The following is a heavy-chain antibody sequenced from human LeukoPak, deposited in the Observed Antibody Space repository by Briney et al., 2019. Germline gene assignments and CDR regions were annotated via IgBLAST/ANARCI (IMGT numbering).Heavy chain of an antibody. J-gene: IGHJ4*02. CDR3: ARNSPYSSTTPWFDY. Sequence: TSETLSLTCTVSGGSISSSSYYWGWIRQPPGKGLEWIGSIYYSGSTYYNPSLKSRVTISVDTSKNQFSLNLSSVTAADTAVYYCARNSPYSSTTPWFDYWGQGTLVTVSS. CDR1: GGSISSSSYY. D-gene: IGHD6-13*01. CDR2: IYYSGST. V-gene: IGHV4-39*07.